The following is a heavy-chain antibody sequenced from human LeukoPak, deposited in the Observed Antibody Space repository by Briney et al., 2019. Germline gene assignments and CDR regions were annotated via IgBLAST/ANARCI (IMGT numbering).Heavy chain of an antibody. Sequence: PSETLSLTCSVSGGSISGNYWSWIRQSPGRGLEWIGYVYYSGSTNYNPSLKSRVTISVDTSRNQFFLKVNSVTAADTAVYYCARVTVPTVTPRLEYFQHWGQGTLVTVSS. CDR2: VYYSGST. D-gene: IGHD4-17*01. CDR3: ARVTVPTVTPRLEYFQH. J-gene: IGHJ1*01. CDR1: GGSISGNY. V-gene: IGHV4-59*01.